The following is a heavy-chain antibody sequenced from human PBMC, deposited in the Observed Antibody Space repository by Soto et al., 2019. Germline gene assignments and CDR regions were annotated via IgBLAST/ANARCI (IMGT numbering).Heavy chain of an antibody. D-gene: IGHD6-19*01. V-gene: IGHV1-69*06. J-gene: IGHJ3*02. CDR2: IIPIFGTA. Sequence: QVQLVQSGAEVKKPGSSVKVSCKASGGTFSSYAIGWVRQAPGQGLEWMGGIIPIFGTANYAQKFQGRVTITADKSTSTAYMELSSLRSEDTAVYYCAGSSGWYPNDPFDIWGQGTMVTVSS. CDR3: AGSSGWYPNDPFDI. CDR1: GGTFSSYA.